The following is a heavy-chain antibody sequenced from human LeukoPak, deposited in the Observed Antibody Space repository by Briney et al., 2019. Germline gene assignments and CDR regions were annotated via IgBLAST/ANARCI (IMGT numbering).Heavy chain of an antibody. CDR2: MHYSGST. D-gene: IGHD1-1*01. J-gene: IGHJ4*02. V-gene: IGHV4-59*01. Sequence: PSETLSLTCSVSGGSISSYYWSWIRQPPGKGLEWIGYMHYSGSTNYNPSLKSRVTISLNTSKNQFSLKLSSVTAADTAVYYCARGSATGLAYWGQGTLVTVSS. CDR3: ARGSATGLAY. CDR1: GGSISSYY.